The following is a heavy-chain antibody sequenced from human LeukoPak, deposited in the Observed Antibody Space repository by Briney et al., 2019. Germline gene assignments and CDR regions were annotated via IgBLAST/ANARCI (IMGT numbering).Heavy chain of an antibody. V-gene: IGHV4-59*08. J-gene: IGHJ4*02. CDR1: GGSIRSNY. D-gene: IGHD1-26*01. Sequence: KPSETLSLTCTVSGGSIRSNYWSWIRQTPGKGLEWIAYINYSGNTNNNPSLKSRVTISIDTSKSQFSLKLSSVTAADTAIYYCAGHGQDTGNFYAHFDYWGQGTLVTVSS. CDR2: INYSGNT. CDR3: AGHGQDTGNFYAHFDY.